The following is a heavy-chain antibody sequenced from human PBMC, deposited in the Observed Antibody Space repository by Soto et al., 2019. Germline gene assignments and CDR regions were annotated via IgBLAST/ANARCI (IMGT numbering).Heavy chain of an antibody. CDR1: GGSVSSGSYY. Sequence: QVQLQQWGAGLLKPSETLSLTCAVYGGSVSSGSYYWSWIRQPPGKGLEWIGEMSHSGGTHFNPSLKRRLTISVDTSKNQFSLKMSFVTAADTALYYCARVERGTATTVVDAFDIWGPGTMVTVSS. J-gene: IGHJ3*02. D-gene: IGHD1-1*01. CDR2: MSHSGGT. CDR3: ARVERGTATTVVDAFDI. V-gene: IGHV4-34*01.